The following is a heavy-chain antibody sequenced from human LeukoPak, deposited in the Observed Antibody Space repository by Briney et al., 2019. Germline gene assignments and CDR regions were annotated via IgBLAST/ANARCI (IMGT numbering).Heavy chain of an antibody. D-gene: IGHD6-19*01. Sequence: GASVKVSCKASGYTFTGYYMHWVRQAPGQGLEWMGWISAYNGNTNYAQKFQGRVTMTTDTSTSTAYMELRSLRSDDTAVYYCAREGIAVPGTGDYWGQGALVTVSS. J-gene: IGHJ4*02. V-gene: IGHV1-18*04. CDR2: ISAYNGNT. CDR1: GYTFTGYY. CDR3: AREGIAVPGTGDY.